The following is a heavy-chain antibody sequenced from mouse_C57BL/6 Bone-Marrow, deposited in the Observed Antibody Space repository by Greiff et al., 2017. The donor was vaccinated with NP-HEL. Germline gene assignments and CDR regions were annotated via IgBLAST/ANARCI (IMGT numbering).Heavy chain of an antibody. Sequence: VQLQESGAELARPGASVKLSCKASGYTFTSYGISWVKQRTGQGLEWIGEIYPRSGNTYYNEEFKGKATLTADKSSSTAYMELRSLTSEDSAVYFCARSYYSNYWFAYWGQGTLVTVSA. J-gene: IGHJ3*01. CDR1: GYTFTSYG. CDR3: ARSYYSNYWFAY. CDR2: IYPRSGNT. D-gene: IGHD2-5*01. V-gene: IGHV1-81*01.